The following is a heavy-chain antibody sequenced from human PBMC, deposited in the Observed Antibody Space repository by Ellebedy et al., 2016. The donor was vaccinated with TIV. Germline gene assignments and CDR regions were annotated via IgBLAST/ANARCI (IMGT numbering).Heavy chain of an antibody. CDR2: IYHDGFT. J-gene: IGHJ6*02. CDR3: ARLAPMIVMGNGMDV. Sequence: PSETLSLTCTVSGGSVSSGSYFWSWIRQSPGKGLEWIGHIYHDGFTDYNPSLKSRVTILLDTAKNQVTLNLRTVTAADTAVYYCARLAPMIVMGNGMDVWGQGTTVTVSS. D-gene: IGHD3-22*01. V-gene: IGHV4-61*01. CDR1: GGSVSSGSYF.